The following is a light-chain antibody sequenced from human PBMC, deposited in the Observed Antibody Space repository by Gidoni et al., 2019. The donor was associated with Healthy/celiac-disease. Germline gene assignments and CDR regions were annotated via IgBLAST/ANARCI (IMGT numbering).Light chain of an antibody. CDR3: QSADSSGTQVV. Sequence: SYELTQPPSVSVSPGQTARITCSGDALPKQYAYWYQQKPGQAPVLVIYKDSERPSGIPERFSGSSSGTTVTLTSSGVQAEDEADYYCQSADSSGTQVVFGGGTKLTVL. CDR1: ALPKQY. CDR2: KDS. V-gene: IGLV3-25*03. J-gene: IGLJ2*01.